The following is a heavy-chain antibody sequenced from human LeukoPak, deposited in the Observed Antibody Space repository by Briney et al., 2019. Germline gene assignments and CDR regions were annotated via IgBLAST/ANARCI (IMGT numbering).Heavy chain of an antibody. CDR1: GFTFSSYA. D-gene: IGHD3-22*01. CDR2: ISYDGSNK. Sequence: GGSLRLSCAASGFTFSSYAMHWVRQAPGKGLEWVAVISYDGSNKYYADSVKGRFTISRDNSKNTLYLQMNSLRAEDTAVYYCAKDTALNYYDSSGPLDYWGQGTLVTVSS. CDR3: AKDTALNYYDSSGPLDY. V-gene: IGHV3-30-3*01. J-gene: IGHJ4*02.